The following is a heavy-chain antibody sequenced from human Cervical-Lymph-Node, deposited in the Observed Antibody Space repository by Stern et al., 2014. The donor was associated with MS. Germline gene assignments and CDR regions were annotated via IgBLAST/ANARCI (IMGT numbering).Heavy chain of an antibody. Sequence: MQLVESGGGVVQPGRSLRLSCAASGFSFSRYAMHWVRQAPGQGLEWVALIWFDGSKPYYADSVTGRFPNSRDNFKNTLYLQMNSLRAEDTAVYYCASAYSSSHYYFDYWGQGTLVTVSS. CDR3: ASAYSSSHYYFDY. CDR2: IWFDGSKP. V-gene: IGHV3-33*01. CDR1: GFSFSRYA. J-gene: IGHJ4*02. D-gene: IGHD6-13*01.